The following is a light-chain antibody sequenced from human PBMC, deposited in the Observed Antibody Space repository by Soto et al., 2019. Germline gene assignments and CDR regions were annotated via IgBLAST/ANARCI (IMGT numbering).Light chain of an antibody. CDR2: EVT. V-gene: IGLV2-14*01. CDR3: SSYTTSNTPLYV. J-gene: IGLJ1*01. CDR1: SSDVGADNY. Sequence: QSSLTQPASLSGSPGQSITISCTGTSSDVGADNYVSWYQQHPGKAPKLIIYEVTNRPSGVSNRFSGSQSGNTASLTISGLQAEDGADYFCSSYTTSNTPLYVFGTGTKVTVL.